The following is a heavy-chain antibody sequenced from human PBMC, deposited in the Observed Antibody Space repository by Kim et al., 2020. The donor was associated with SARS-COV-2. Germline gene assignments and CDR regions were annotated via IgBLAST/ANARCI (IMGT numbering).Heavy chain of an antibody. V-gene: IGHV3-53*01. Sequence: DSVKCRFTISRDNSKNTLYLQMNSLRAEDTAVYYCARALGYYGDYADYWGQGTLVTVSS. J-gene: IGHJ4*02. CDR3: ARALGYYGDYADY. D-gene: IGHD3-3*01.